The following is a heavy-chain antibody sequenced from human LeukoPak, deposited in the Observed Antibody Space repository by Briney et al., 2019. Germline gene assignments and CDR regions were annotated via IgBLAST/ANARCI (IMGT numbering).Heavy chain of an antibody. CDR1: GFTFSSYG. J-gene: IGHJ6*02. V-gene: IGHV3-30*03. D-gene: IGHD2-2*01. Sequence: GRSLRLPCAASGFTFSSYGMHWVRQAPGKGLEWVAVISYDGSNKYYADSVKGRFTISRDNSKNTLYLQMNSLRAEDTAVYYCARACPDIVVVPAATPNQIYYYGMDVWGQGTTVTVSS. CDR2: ISYDGSNK. CDR3: ARACPDIVVVPAATPNQIYYYGMDV.